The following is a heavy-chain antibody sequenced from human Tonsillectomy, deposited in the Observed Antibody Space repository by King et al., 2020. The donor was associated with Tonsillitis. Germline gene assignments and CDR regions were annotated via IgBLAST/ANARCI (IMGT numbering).Heavy chain of an antibody. Sequence: VQLQESGPGLVTPSETLSLTCTVSGGSISSYYWTWIRQPPGKGLEWIGFIYYSGSTNYNPSLKSRVTISVDTSKNQFSLRLSSVTAAATALYYCARHTRDGYNCVDYSGQGTLVTVSS. CDR2: IYYSGST. CDR3: ARHTRDGYNCVDY. CDR1: GGSISSYY. V-gene: IGHV4-59*08. D-gene: IGHD5-24*01. J-gene: IGHJ4*02.